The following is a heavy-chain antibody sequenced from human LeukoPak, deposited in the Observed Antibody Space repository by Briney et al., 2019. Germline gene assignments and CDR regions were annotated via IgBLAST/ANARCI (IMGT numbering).Heavy chain of an antibody. CDR2: IKQDGGEK. CDR1: GFRFSDYW. J-gene: IGHJ4*02. V-gene: IGHV3-7*03. CDR3: TTEYYYDSPGVFDY. D-gene: IGHD3-22*01. Sequence: PGGSLRLSCGASGFRFSDYWMSWVRQAPGKALEWVTNIKQDGGEKNYVDSVKGRFIISRDNAKNSLYLQMNSLRAEDTAVYYCTTEYYYDSPGVFDYWGQGTLVTVSS.